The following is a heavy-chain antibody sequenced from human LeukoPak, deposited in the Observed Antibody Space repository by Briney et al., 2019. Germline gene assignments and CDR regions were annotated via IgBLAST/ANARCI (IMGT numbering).Heavy chain of an antibody. Sequence: PSEALSLTCTVSGGSISSGDYYWSWMRQPPGKGLEWIGYIYYSGSTYYNPSLKSRVTISVDTSKSQFSLKLSSVTAADTAVYYCARVESGLAARPDWYFDLWGRGTLVTVSS. V-gene: IGHV4-30-4*08. CDR2: IYYSGST. CDR3: ARVESGLAARPDWYFDL. D-gene: IGHD6-6*01. CDR1: GGSISSGDYY. J-gene: IGHJ2*01.